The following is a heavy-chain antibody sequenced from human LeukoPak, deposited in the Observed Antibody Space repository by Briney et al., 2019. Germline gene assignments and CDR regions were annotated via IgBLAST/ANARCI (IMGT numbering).Heavy chain of an antibody. CDR3: ASGIGDPPGYYYYYYMDV. J-gene: IGHJ6*03. CDR1: GFTFSDYY. V-gene: IGHV3-11*01. CDR2: ISSSGSTI. D-gene: IGHD3-10*01. Sequence: PGGSLRLSCAASGFTFSDYYMSWIRQAPGKGLEWVSYISSSGSTIYYADSVKGRFNISRDNAKTSLYLQMNSLRAEDTAVYYCASGIGDPPGYYYYYYMDVWGKGTTVTISS.